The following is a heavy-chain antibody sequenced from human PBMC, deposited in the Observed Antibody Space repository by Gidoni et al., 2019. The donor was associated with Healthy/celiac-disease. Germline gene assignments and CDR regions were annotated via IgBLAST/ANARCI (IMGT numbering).Heavy chain of an antibody. CDR2: ISGSGGST. Sequence: EVQLVESGGGLVPPGGSLRLSCAASGLTFSSYAMSWVRQAPGKGLEWVLAISGSGGSTYYADSVKGRFTISRDNSKNTLYLQMNSLRAEDTAVYYCAKDLAPFDYGDYPFDYWGQGTLVTVSS. V-gene: IGHV3-23*04. J-gene: IGHJ4*02. CDR3: AKDLAPFDYGDYPFDY. D-gene: IGHD4-17*01. CDR1: GLTFSSYA.